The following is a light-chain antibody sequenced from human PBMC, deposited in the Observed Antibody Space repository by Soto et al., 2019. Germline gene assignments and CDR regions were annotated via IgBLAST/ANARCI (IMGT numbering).Light chain of an antibody. J-gene: IGKJ1*01. CDR3: QQYGTSQWT. CDR1: QSVGSDY. Sequence: EIVLTQSPGTLSLSPGERATLSCRASQSVGSDYLGWYQQKPGQAPRLLIFAASKRAAGIPDRFSGSGSGSDFTLTISRLEPEDFAVYFCQQYGTSQWTFGQGTKVEIK. CDR2: AAS. V-gene: IGKV3-20*01.